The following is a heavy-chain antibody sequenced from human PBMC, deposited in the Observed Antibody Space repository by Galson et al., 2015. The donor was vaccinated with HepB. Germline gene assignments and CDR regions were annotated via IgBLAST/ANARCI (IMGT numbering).Heavy chain of an antibody. Sequence: SLRLSCAASGFTFSTYSKNWVRQAPGKGLEWVSYISNSSSSTYYADSVKGRFTISRDNAKNLLYLQMNGLRAEETAVYFCSRDNIDYFGSGSYYSYYGIDGWGQGTPVSVPS. CDR3: SRDNIDYFGSGSYYSYYGIDG. D-gene: IGHD3-10*01. J-gene: IGHJ6*02. V-gene: IGHV3-48*01. CDR2: ISNSSSST. CDR1: GFTFSTYS.